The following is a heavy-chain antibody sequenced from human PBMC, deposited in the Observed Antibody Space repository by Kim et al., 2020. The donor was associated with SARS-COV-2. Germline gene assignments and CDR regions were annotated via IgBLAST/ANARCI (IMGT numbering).Heavy chain of an antibody. D-gene: IGHD2-15*01. V-gene: IGHV3-30*07. Sequence: ADSVRHRYTISRDHSKHSLYLQLNSLRAEDRAVYYCARDGCSGGSCPEDYWGQGTLVTVSS. J-gene: IGHJ4*02. CDR3: ARDGCSGGSCPEDY.